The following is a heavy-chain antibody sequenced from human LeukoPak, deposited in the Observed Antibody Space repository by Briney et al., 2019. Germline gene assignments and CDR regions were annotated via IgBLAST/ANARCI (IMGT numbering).Heavy chain of an antibody. CDR1: GGSISSSSYY. V-gene: IGHV4-39*01. CDR3: ARIVGASDY. Sequence: SETLSLTCTVSGGSISSSSYYWGWIRQPPGKGLEWIGSIYYSGSTYYNPSLKSRVTISVDTSKNQFSLMLSSVTAADTAVYYCARIVGASDYWGQGTLVTVSS. J-gene: IGHJ4*02. CDR2: IYYSGST. D-gene: IGHD1-26*01.